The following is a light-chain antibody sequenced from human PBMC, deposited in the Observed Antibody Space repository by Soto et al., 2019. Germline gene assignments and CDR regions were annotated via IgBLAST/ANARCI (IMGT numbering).Light chain of an antibody. Sequence: DIQMTQSPSTLSASVGDRVTITCRASQSISSWLAWYQQKPGKAPKLLIYKASSLESGVPSRFSGSGSGTEFXXXXXXXQPDDFATYYCQQYNSYPWTFGQGTKVEIK. CDR1: QSISSW. CDR3: QQYNSYPWT. V-gene: IGKV1-5*03. J-gene: IGKJ1*01. CDR2: KAS.